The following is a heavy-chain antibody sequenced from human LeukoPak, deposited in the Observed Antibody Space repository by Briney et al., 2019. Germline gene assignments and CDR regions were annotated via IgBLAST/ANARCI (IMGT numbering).Heavy chain of an antibody. CDR1: GFTFSRYG. Sequence: GRSLRLSCAASGFTFSRYGMHWVRQAPGKGLERVAVISYDGRNIFYGDSVKGRFTISRDNSKNTLYLQMNSLRAEDTAVYYCAREVVLAGTTRAVYYFDYWGQGTLVTVSS. J-gene: IGHJ4*02. CDR2: ISYDGRNI. D-gene: IGHD1-7*01. V-gene: IGHV3-30*03. CDR3: AREVVLAGTTRAVYYFDY.